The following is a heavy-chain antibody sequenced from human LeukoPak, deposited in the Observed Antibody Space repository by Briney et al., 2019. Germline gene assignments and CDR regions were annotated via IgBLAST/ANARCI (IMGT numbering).Heavy chain of an antibody. J-gene: IGHJ4*02. D-gene: IGHD3-22*01. CDR3: ARVRYYDSRGCVDY. Sequence: GASVKVSCKASGYTFTSYGISWVRQAPGQGLEWMGWISAYNGNTNYAQKLQGRVTMTTDTSTSTAYMELRSLRSDDTAVYYCARVRYYDSRGCVDYWGQGTLVTVSS. CDR1: GYTFTSYG. CDR2: ISAYNGNT. V-gene: IGHV1-18*01.